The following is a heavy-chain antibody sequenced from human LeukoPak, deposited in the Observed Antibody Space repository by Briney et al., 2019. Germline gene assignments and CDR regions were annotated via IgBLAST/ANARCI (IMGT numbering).Heavy chain of an antibody. CDR3: AAPTDGAVAGTSDY. CDR2: IVVGSGNT. Sequence: SVKVSCKASGFTFTSSAMQWVRQARGQRLEWIGWIVVGSGNTNYAQKFQERVTITRDMSTSTAYMELSSLRSEDTAVHYCAAPTDGAVAGTSDYWGQGTLVTVSS. V-gene: IGHV1-58*02. D-gene: IGHD6-19*01. J-gene: IGHJ4*02. CDR1: GFTFTSSA.